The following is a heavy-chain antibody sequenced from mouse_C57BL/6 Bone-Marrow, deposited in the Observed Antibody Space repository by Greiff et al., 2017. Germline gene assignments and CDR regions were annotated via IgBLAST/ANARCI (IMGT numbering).Heavy chain of an antibody. CDR3: TEYDYDNFDY. Sequence: QVHVKQSGAELVRPGASVTLSCKASGYTFTDYEMHWVKQTPVHGLEWIGAIDPETGGTAYNQKFKGKAILTADKSSSTAYMELRSLTSEDSAVYYCTEYDYDNFDYWGQGTTLTVSS. CDR2: IDPETGGT. CDR1: GYTFTDYE. D-gene: IGHD2-4*01. J-gene: IGHJ2*01. V-gene: IGHV1-15*01.